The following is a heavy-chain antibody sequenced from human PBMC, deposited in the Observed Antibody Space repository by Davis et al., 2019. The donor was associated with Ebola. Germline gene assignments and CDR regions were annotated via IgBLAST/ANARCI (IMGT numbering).Heavy chain of an antibody. V-gene: IGHV3-23*01. D-gene: IGHD3-9*01. Sequence: GESLKISCAASGFTFRTYGMHWVRQAPGKGLEWVSGISGSGGRTYYAESVKGRFTISRDNSKNTLYLQMDSLRAEDTAVYYCATLRYFDWLFPNGPDYWGQGTLVTVSS. J-gene: IGHJ4*02. CDR1: GFTFRTYG. CDR3: ATLRYFDWLFPNGPDY. CDR2: ISGSGGRT.